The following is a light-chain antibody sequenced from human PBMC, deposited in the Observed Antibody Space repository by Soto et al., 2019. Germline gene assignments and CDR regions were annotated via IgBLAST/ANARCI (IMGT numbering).Light chain of an antibody. J-gene: IGLJ3*02. CDR2: EVS. Sequence: QSVLTQPASVSGSPGQSITISCTGTSSDVGAYGYVSWNQHHPGKAPKLLIYEVSNRPSGVSNRFSGSKSGNTASLTISGLQAEDEAEYYCTSYTSRRTVLFGGGTKVTVL. V-gene: IGLV2-14*01. CDR3: TSYTSRRTVL. CDR1: SSDVGAYGY.